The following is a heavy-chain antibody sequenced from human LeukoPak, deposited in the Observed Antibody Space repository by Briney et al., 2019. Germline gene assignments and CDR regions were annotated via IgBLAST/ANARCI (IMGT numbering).Heavy chain of an antibody. CDR2: IHYSGST. Sequence: SETLSLTCTVSGGSISSISYYWGWIRQPPGKGLEWIGSIHYSGSTYYNPSLKSRVTISVDTSKNQFSLKVSSVTAADMAVYYCARLLGNCNYAHCDYWGQGTLVTVSS. D-gene: IGHD1-7*01. CDR1: GGSISSISYY. J-gene: IGHJ4*02. V-gene: IGHV4-39*01. CDR3: ARLLGNCNYAHCDY.